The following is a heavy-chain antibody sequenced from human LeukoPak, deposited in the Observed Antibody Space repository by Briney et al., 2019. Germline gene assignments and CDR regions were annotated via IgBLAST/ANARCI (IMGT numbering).Heavy chain of an antibody. CDR1: GGSISSYSGGSISHYY. J-gene: IGHJ4*02. Sequence: SETLSLTCTVSGGSISSYSGGSISHYYWNWIRQPPGRGLEWIGYIYYSGTTWYNPSLKGRVTISVDTSKSQVPLTLNSVTAADTAVYYCARDFTYGDYYFDYWGQGTLVTVSS. D-gene: IGHD4-17*01. CDR3: ARDFTYGDYYFDY. V-gene: IGHV4-61*08. CDR2: IYYSGTT.